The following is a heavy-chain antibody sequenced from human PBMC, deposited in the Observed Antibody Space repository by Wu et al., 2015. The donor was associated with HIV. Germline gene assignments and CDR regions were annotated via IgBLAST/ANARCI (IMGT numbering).Heavy chain of an antibody. J-gene: IGHJ5*02. D-gene: IGHD3-22*01. CDR3: ARGQGGYFDTRGYYYAGVSWFDP. CDR1: QYTFINYD. Sequence: QVQLVQSGAEVTEPGASVMVSCKASQYTFINYDVHWVRQAAGQGLEWMGWINPKSGHTGYSQKFQGRVTMTRNTSINTAYMELSSLRSEDTAVYYCARGQGGYFDTRGYYYAGVSWFDPWGQGTLVTVSS. V-gene: IGHV1-8*01. CDR2: INPKSGHT.